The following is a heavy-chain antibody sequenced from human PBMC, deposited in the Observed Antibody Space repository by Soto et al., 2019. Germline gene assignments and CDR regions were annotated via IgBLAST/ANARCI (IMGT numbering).Heavy chain of an antibody. V-gene: IGHV4-30-4*01. D-gene: IGHD3-22*01. CDR2: IYYSGST. CDR1: GASISSGDYY. CDR3: ARASYDSSTYYLDY. J-gene: IGHJ4*02. Sequence: SETLSLTCTVSGASISSGDYYWTWFRQPPGKGLEWIGSIYYSGSTYYNPSLKSRVTISVDTSNNQFSLKLSSVTAADTAVYYCARASYDSSTYYLDYWGQGTLVT.